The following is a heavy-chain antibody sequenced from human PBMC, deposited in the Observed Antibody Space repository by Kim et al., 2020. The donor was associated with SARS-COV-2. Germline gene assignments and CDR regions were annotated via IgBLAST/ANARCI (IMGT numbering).Heavy chain of an antibody. CDR1: RGSITSSRYY. D-gene: IGHD6-19*01. CDR3: AKSYNSGWYYFDP. Sequence: SETLSLTCAVSRGSITSSRYYWGWIRQPPGKGLEWIGSIYYSGSTYYNPSLKSRVTISVDTSKNHFSLKLSSVTAADTAVYYCAKSYNSGWYYFDPWGQGTLVTVSS. V-gene: IGHV4-39*01. CDR2: IYYSGST. J-gene: IGHJ5*02.